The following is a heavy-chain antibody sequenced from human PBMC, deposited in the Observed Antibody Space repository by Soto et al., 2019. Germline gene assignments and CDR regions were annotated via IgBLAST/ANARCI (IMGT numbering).Heavy chain of an antibody. CDR2: IYSGGST. Sequence: GGSLRLSCAASGFTFSSYAMSWVRQAPGKGLEWVSVIYSGGSTYYADSVKGRFTISRDNSKNTLYLQMNSLRAEDTAVYYCASRRGDSSGWYYFDYWGQGTLVTVSS. CDR3: ASRRGDSSGWYYFDY. V-gene: IGHV3-66*01. J-gene: IGHJ4*02. CDR1: GFTFSSYA. D-gene: IGHD6-19*01.